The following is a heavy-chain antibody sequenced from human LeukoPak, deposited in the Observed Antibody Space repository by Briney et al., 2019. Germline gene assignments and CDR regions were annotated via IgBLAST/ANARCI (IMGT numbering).Heavy chain of an antibody. J-gene: IGHJ4*02. CDR1: GFSVSGSF. D-gene: IGHD6-25*01. Sequence: GGSLRLSCAASGFSVSGSFMSWVRQVPGKGLELVSVIYAGGTTNYADSVKGRFTIPRDNSKNTLYLQMNDLRAEDTALYYCAREWANQRQRRDYWGQGTPVTVSS. CDR3: AREWANQRQRRDY. CDR2: IYAGGTT. V-gene: IGHV3-53*01.